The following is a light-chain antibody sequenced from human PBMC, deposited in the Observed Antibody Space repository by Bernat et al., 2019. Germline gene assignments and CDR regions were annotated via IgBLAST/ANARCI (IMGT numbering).Light chain of an antibody. CDR3: QQSSSTLTWT. CDR1: QSISSY. Sequence: DIQMTQSPSSLSASVGDRVTITCRASQSISSYLNWYQQRPGKAPKVLIYAASSLQSGVPSRFSGSGSGTDFTLTISSLQPEDFATYYCQQSSSTLTWTVGQGTKVEIK. CDR2: AAS. V-gene: IGKV1-39*01. J-gene: IGKJ1*01.